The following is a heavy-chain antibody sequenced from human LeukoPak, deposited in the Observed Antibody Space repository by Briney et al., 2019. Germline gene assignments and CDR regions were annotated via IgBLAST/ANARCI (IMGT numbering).Heavy chain of an antibody. V-gene: IGHV3-74*01. Sequence: GGSLRLSCAASGLTFSSHWMHWVRQAPGKGLVWVSRITNDGSSTTYADSVKGRFTISRDNSKNTLCLQMNSLRAEDTAVYYCAKGSCGYTYGCNFDYWGQGTLVTVSS. D-gene: IGHD5-18*01. CDR2: ITNDGSST. CDR3: AKGSCGYTYGCNFDY. J-gene: IGHJ4*02. CDR1: GLTFSSHW.